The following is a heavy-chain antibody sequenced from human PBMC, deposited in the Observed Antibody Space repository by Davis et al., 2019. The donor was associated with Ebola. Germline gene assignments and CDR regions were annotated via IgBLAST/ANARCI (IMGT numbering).Heavy chain of an antibody. D-gene: IGHD4-17*01. CDR1: GFTFTTYA. J-gene: IGHJ2*01. CDR3: ARHVNGDFWYFDL. V-gene: IGHV3-23*01. Sequence: PGGSLRLSCAASGFTFTTYAMMWVRQAPGKGLEWVSSISSGVGVPYYADSVKDRFTISRDNSKNTLYLQMNGLRVEDTAMYYCARHVNGDFWYFDLWGRGTRVTVSS. CDR2: ISSGVGVP.